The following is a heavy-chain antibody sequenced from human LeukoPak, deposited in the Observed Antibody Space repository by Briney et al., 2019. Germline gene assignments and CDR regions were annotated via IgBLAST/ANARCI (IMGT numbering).Heavy chain of an antibody. CDR2: ISSTSTYI. D-gene: IGHD4-17*01. J-gene: IGHJ3*02. Sequence: GGSLRLSCGVSGFTFSRATMNWVRQAPGKGLEWVSSISSTSTYINYADSVKGRFTISRDNAKQSLYLQMNGLRGEDTAMYYCASDDYGAYEDGFDIWRQGTMVTVSS. CDR1: GFTFSRAT. V-gene: IGHV3-21*01. CDR3: ASDDYGAYEDGFDI.